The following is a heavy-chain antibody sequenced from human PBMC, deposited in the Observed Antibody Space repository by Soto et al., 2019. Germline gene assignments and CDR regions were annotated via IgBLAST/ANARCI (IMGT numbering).Heavy chain of an antibody. D-gene: IGHD5-12*01. V-gene: IGHV4-31*03. CDR3: ARVRYSGYEEWNYGMDV. CDR1: GGSISSGGYY. J-gene: IGHJ6*02. Sequence: SETLSLTCTVSGGSISSGGYYWSWIRQHPGEGLEWIGYIYYSGSTYYNPSLKSRVTISVDTSKNQFSLKLSSVTAADTAVYYCARVRYSGYEEWNYGMDVWGQGTTVTVSS. CDR2: IYYSGST.